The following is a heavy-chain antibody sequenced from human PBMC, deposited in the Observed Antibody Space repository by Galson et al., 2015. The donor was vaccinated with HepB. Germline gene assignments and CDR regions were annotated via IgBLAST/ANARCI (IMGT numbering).Heavy chain of an antibody. CDR1: GYSFINFG. Sequence: SVKVSCKASGYSFINFGISWVRQAPGQGLEWLGWISASSGDTKYAQYLQGRVTMITDTSSSTAYLELGSLRSDDTAVYFCATGRVFVGAFDVWGPGTMVTVSS. CDR3: ATGRVFVGAFDV. D-gene: IGHD1-26*01. J-gene: IGHJ3*01. CDR2: ISASSGDT. V-gene: IGHV1-18*01.